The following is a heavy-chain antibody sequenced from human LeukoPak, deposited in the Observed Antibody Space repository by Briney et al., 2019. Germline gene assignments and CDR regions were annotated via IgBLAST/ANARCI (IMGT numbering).Heavy chain of an antibody. V-gene: IGHV3-48*04. J-gene: IGHJ5*02. CDR2: ISNSGSTM. Sequence: GGSLRLSCAASGFTFSSYSMSWVRQAPGKGLEWVSYISNSGSTMYYADSVKGRFTISRDNAKNLMSLQMSSLRVEDTAVYYCARTGDGYNSVFALGLDPWGQGTLVTVSS. CDR3: ARTGDGYNSVFALGLDP. CDR1: GFTFSSYS. D-gene: IGHD5-24*01.